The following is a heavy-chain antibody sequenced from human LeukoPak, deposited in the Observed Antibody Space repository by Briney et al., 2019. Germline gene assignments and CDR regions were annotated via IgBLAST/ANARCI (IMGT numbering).Heavy chain of an antibody. CDR3: ARSYRSSTVDY. D-gene: IGHD6-13*01. CDR1: GGTFSSYA. Sequence: ASVKVSCKASGGTFSSYAISWVRQAPGQGLEWMGWINPNSGGTNYAQKFQGRVTMTRDTSISTAYMELSRLRSDDTAVYYCARSYRSSTVDYWGQGTLVTVSS. V-gene: IGHV1-2*02. J-gene: IGHJ4*02. CDR2: INPNSGGT.